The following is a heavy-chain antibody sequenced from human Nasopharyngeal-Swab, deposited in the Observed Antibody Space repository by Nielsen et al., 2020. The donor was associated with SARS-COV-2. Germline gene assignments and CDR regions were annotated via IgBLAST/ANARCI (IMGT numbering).Heavy chain of an antibody. V-gene: IGHV4-39*01. CDR2: IYYSGST. D-gene: IGHD3-3*01. J-gene: IGHJ6*03. CDR3: ARHKEEWHIPGYMDV. Sequence: RQAPGKGLEWIGTIYYSGSTYYNASLKSRVTISVDTSMNQFSMELSSVTAADTAVYYCARHKEEWHIPGYMDVWGKGTTVTVSS.